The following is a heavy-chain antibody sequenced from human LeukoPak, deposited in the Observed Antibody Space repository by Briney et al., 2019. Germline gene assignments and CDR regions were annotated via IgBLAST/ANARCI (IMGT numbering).Heavy chain of an antibody. Sequence: SQTLSLTCTVSGGSISSGGYYWSWIRQHPGKGLEWIGDIYYSGSTYYNPSLKSRVTISVDTSKNQFSLKLSSVTAADTAVYYCARGLWFGGLLSGGFDYWGQGTLVTVSS. J-gene: IGHJ4*02. CDR3: ARGLWFGGLLSGGFDY. CDR1: GGSISSGGYY. V-gene: IGHV4-31*03. CDR2: IYYSGST. D-gene: IGHD3-10*01.